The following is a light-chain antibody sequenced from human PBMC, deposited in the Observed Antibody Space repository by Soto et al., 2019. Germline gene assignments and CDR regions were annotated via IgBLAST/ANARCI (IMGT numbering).Light chain of an antibody. CDR2: GNS. Sequence: QSVLTQPPSVSGAPGQRVTISCTGSSSNIGAGYDVHWYQQLPGTAPKLLIYGNSNRPSGVPDRFSGSKSGTSASLAITGLQAEDEADYYCQSXXXXLSXXVFGGGXXL. CDR1: SSNIGAGYD. CDR3: QSXXXXLSXXV. V-gene: IGLV1-40*01. J-gene: IGLJ2*01.